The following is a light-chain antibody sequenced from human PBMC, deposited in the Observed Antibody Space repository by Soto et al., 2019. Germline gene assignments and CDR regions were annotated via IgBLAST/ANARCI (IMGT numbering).Light chain of an antibody. J-gene: IGKJ4*01. CDR3: HQYYKWPLT. Sequence: EVVMTHSPATLSVSPLEIATLSFRASQSAISNLAWYQQKPGQTPRLLIYDASTRATDIPARFSGSGSGTDFTLTISSLLSEDFAVYYCHQYYKWPLTFGGGTKV. V-gene: IGKV3-15*01. CDR1: QSAISN. CDR2: DAS.